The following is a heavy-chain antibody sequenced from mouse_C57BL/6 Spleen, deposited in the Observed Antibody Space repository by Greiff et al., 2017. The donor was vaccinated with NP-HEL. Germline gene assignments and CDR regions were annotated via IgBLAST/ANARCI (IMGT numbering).Heavy chain of an antibody. CDR1: GYTFTSYW. V-gene: IGHV1-69*01. J-gene: IGHJ4*01. D-gene: IGHD1-1*01. CDR3: ARSTYYYGSRGAMDY. Sequence: QVQLQQPGAELVMPGASVKLSCKASGYTFTSYWMHWVKQRPGQGLEWIGEIDPSDSYTNYNQKFKGKSTLTVDKSSSTAYMQLSSLTSEDSAVYYCARSTYYYGSRGAMDYWGQGTSVTVSS. CDR2: IDPSDSYT.